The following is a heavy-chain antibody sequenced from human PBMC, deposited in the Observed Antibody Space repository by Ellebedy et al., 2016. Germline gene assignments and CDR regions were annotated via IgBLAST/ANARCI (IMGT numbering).Heavy chain of an antibody. Sequence: GGSLRLSCAASGFTFSSYWMSWVRQASGKGLEWVANIKQDGSEKYYVDSVKGRFTISRDNAKNSLYLQMNSLRAEDTAVYYCARDKGIADNDYWGQGTLVTVSS. CDR3: ARDKGIADNDY. CDR2: IKQDGSEK. V-gene: IGHV3-7*01. CDR1: GFTFSSYW. D-gene: IGHD6-13*01. J-gene: IGHJ4*02.